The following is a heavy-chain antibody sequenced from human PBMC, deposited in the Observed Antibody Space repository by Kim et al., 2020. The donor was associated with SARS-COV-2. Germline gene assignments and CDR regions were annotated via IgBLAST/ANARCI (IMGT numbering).Heavy chain of an antibody. CDR3: ARATMVRGVIITNWFDP. J-gene: IGHJ5*02. Sequence: ASVKVSCKASGYTFTSYAMHWVRQAPGQRLEWMGWINAGNGNTKYSQKFHGRVTITRDTSASTAYMELSSLRSEDTAVYYCARATMVRGVIITNWFDPWGQGTLVTVSS. CDR2: INAGNGNT. D-gene: IGHD3-10*01. V-gene: IGHV1-3*01. CDR1: GYTFTSYA.